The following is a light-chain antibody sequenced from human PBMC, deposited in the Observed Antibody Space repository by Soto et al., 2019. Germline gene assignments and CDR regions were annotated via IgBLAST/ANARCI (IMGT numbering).Light chain of an antibody. Sequence: EIALTQSPVALSLSPGERATLSCRASQSVSSSYLAWYQQKPGQAPRLLIYGASSRATGIPDRFSGGESGTDFSLTITRLEPEDFAVYYCHLYGSSSWTFGQGTKVDI. CDR2: GAS. V-gene: IGKV3-20*01. J-gene: IGKJ1*01. CDR3: HLYGSSSWT. CDR1: QSVSSSY.